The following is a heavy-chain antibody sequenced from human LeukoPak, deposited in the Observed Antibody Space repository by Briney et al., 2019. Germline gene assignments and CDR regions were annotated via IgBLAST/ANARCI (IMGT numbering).Heavy chain of an antibody. CDR2: IIPIFGTA. D-gene: IGHD6-6*01. Sequence: GASVKVSCKASGYTFTSNGISWVRQAPGQGLEWMGGIIPIFGTANYAQKFQGRVTITADKSTSTAYMELSSLGSEDTAVYYCARENGAARRGGHFDYWGQGTLVTVSS. J-gene: IGHJ4*02. CDR3: ARENGAARRGGHFDY. V-gene: IGHV1-69*06. CDR1: GYTFTSNG.